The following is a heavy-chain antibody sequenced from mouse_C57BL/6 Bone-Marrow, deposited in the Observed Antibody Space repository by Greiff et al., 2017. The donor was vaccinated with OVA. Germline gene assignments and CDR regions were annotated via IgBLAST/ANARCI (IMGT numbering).Heavy chain of an antibody. CDR1: GFSLTSYG. V-gene: IGHV2-2*01. Sequence: QVQLKESGPGLVQPSQSLSITCTVSGFSLTSYGVHWVRQSPGKGLEWLGVIWSGGSTDYNAAFISRLSISKDNSKSQVFFKMNSLQADDTAIYYCASYDYDPYYYAMDYWGQGTSVTVSS. D-gene: IGHD2-4*01. J-gene: IGHJ4*01. CDR3: ASYDYDPYYYAMDY. CDR2: IWSGGST.